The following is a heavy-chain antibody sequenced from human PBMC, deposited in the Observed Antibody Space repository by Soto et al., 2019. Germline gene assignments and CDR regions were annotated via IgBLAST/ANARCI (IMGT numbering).Heavy chain of an antibody. CDR1: GFTFISYL. V-gene: IGHV3-74*01. D-gene: IGHD4-17*01. CDR2: ISSDGSST. CDR3: VRENYGDSYYYMDV. Sequence: PGGSLRLSCAASGFTFISYLMHWVRQAPWKGLVWVSRISSDGSSTSYADSVKGRFTISRDNAKNTLYLQMNSLRAEDTAVYYCVRENYGDSYYYMDVWGKGTTVTVSS. J-gene: IGHJ6*03.